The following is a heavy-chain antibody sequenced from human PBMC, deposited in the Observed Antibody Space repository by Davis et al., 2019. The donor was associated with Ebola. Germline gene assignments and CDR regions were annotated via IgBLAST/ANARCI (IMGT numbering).Heavy chain of an antibody. J-gene: IGHJ4*02. CDR1: GYTFTGYY. Sequence: ASVQVSCKASGYTFTGYYMHWVRQAPGQGLEWMGRINPNSGGTNYAQKFQGRVTMTRDTSISTAYMELSRLRSDDTVVYYCARSDSNYGGALRYWGQGTLVTVSS. CDR3: ARSDSNYGGALRY. D-gene: IGHD4-11*01. V-gene: IGHV1-2*05. CDR2: INPNSGGT.